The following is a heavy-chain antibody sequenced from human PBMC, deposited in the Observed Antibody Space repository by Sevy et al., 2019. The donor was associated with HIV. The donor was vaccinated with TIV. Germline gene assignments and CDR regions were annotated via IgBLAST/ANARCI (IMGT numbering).Heavy chain of an antibody. CDR2: IYSVGST. V-gene: IGHV3-53*01. D-gene: IGHD6-13*01. Sequence: GGSLRLSCAASGFTVSSNYMSWVRQAPGKGLGWVSVIYSVGSTYYADSVKGRFTISRDNSKNTLYLQMNRLRAEDTAVYYCARGIAAALFQHWGQGTLVTVSS. CDR3: ARGIAAALFQH. CDR1: GFTVSSNY. J-gene: IGHJ1*01.